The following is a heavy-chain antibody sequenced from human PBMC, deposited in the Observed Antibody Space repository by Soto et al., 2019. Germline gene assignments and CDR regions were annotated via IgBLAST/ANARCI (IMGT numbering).Heavy chain of an antibody. CDR2: ISAYNGNT. Sequence: QVQLVQSGAEVKKPGASVKVSCKSSGYTFTSYGISWVRQAPGQGLEWMGWISAYNGNTNYAQKLMGRVTMTTDTSTSTAYMELRSLRSDDTAVYYCARDPAPNFWSGYYNFDYWGQGTLVTVSS. CDR3: ARDPAPNFWSGYYNFDY. V-gene: IGHV1-18*01. J-gene: IGHJ4*02. CDR1: GYTFTSYG. D-gene: IGHD3-3*01.